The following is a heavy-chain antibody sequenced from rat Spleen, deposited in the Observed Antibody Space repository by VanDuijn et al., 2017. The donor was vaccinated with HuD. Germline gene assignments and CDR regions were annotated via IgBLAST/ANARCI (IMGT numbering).Heavy chain of an antibody. Sequence: EVQLVESNGGLVQPGRPLKLSCTTSGFTFSDCYMAWVRQAPTKGLEWVATINNDGDTTYYRDSVKGRFTISRDNGKNTLYLEMDSRGSEDMATYYCVRQGYLRDWYFDFWGPGTMVTVSA. V-gene: IGHV5-29*01. D-gene: IGHD2-5*01. CDR2: INNDGDTT. J-gene: IGHJ1*01. CDR1: GFTFSDCY. CDR3: VRQGYLRDWYFDF.